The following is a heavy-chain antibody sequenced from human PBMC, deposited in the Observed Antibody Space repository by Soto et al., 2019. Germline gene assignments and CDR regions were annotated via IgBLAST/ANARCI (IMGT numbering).Heavy chain of an antibody. CDR1: GFTFSSYA. V-gene: IGHV3-23*01. J-gene: IGHJ6*03. D-gene: IGHD3-3*01. Sequence: EVQLLESGGGLVQPGGSLRLSCEASGFTFSSYAMSWVRQAPGKGLEWVSAISGSGGSTYYADSVKGRFTISRDNSKNTLYLQMNSLRAEDTAVYYCANVAEILEWFYYMDVWGKGTTVTVSS. CDR2: ISGSGGST. CDR3: ANVAEILEWFYYMDV.